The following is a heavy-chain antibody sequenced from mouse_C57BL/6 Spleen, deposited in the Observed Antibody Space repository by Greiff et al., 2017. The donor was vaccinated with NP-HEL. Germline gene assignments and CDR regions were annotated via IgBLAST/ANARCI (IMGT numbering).Heavy chain of an antibody. CDR2: ISGGGGNT. J-gene: IGHJ1*03. Sequence: EVQGVESGGGLVKPGGSLKLSCAASGFTFSSYTMSWVRQTPEKRLEWVATISGGGGNTYYPDSVKGRFTISRDNAKNTLYLQMSSLRSEDTALYYCARHSTYWYFDVWGTGTTVTVSS. V-gene: IGHV5-9*01. CDR3: ARHSTYWYFDV. CDR1: GFTFSSYT. D-gene: IGHD1-1*01.